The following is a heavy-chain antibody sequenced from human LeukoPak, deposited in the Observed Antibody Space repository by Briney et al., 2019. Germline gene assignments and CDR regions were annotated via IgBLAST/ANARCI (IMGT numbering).Heavy chain of an antibody. D-gene: IGHD6-13*01. J-gene: IGHJ4*02. Sequence: SQTLSLTCAISGDSVSSNSAAWNWIRQSPSRGLEWLGRTYYRSKWYNDYAVSVKSRITINPDTSKNQFSLQLNSVTPEDTDKGIAGFRKGDFDYWGQGTLVTVSS. V-gene: IGHV6-1*01. CDR3: GFRKGDFDY. CDR2: TYYRSKWYN. CDR1: GDSVSSNSAA.